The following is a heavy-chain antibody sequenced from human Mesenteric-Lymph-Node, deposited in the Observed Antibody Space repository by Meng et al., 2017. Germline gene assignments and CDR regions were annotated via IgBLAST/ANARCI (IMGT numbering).Heavy chain of an antibody. CDR3: ARDPQGSGHGSYYFDY. CDR2: IDQGSTEK. V-gene: IGHV3-7*03. Sequence: GESLKISCIASGLDFRTYWMSWVRQVPGKGLEWVANIDQGSTEKYYLDSVKGRFTISRDNAENSLYLQMNSLRAEDTALYHCARDPQGSGHGSYYFDYWGQGTLVTVSS. J-gene: IGHJ4*02. D-gene: IGHD3-10*01. CDR1: GLDFRTYW.